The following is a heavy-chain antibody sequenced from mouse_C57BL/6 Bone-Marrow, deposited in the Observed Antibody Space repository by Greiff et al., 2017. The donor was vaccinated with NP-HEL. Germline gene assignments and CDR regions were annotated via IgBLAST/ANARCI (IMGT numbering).Heavy chain of an antibody. CDR1: GYTFTDHT. Sequence: VQLQQSDAELVKPGASVKISCKVSGYTFTDHTIHWMKQRPEQGLAWIGYIYPRDGSTKYNEKFKGKATLTADKSSSTAYMQLNSLTSEDSAVYFCARVGYYDYDGYAMDYWGQGTSVTVSS. V-gene: IGHV1-78*01. D-gene: IGHD2-4*01. CDR3: ARVGYYDYDGYAMDY. J-gene: IGHJ4*01. CDR2: IYPRDGST.